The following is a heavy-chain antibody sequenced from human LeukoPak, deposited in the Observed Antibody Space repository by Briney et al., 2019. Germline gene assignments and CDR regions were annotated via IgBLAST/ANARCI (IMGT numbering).Heavy chain of an antibody. D-gene: IGHD7-27*01. CDR1: GVSFSGYY. J-gene: IGHJ4*02. Sequence: SETLSLTCAVYGVSFSGYYWSWIRQPPGKGLEWIGEINHSGSTNYNPSLKSRVTISVDTSKNQFSLKLSSVTAADTAVYYCARGQNWGSYFDYWGQGTLVTVSS. CDR2: INHSGST. V-gene: IGHV4-34*01. CDR3: ARGQNWGSYFDY.